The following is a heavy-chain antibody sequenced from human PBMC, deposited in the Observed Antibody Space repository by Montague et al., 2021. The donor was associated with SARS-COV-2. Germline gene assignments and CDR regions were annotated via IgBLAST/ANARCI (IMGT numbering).Heavy chain of an antibody. D-gene: IGHD5-12*01. CDR2: VFDSGST. CDR1: GGSISSYY. V-gene: IGHV4-59*13. J-gene: IGHJ6*02. CDR3: ARGEWRRGCMDV. Sequence: SETLSLTCTVSGGSISSYYWSWIRQPPGNGLEWIGHVFDSGSTNYNPSLKSRVTISVDTSKNQFSLKLSSVTAADTAVYYCARGEWRRGCMDVWGQGTTVTVSS.